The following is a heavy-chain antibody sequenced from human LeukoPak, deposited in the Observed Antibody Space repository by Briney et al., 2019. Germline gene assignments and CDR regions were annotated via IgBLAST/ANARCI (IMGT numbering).Heavy chain of an antibody. J-gene: IGHJ6*02. CDR3: ARGACSGGSCYSAYYYYGMDV. CDR1: GGSVSSGSYY. Sequence: SETLSLTCTVSGGSVSSGSYYWSWIRQPPGKGLEWIGYIYYSGSTNYNPSLKSRVTISVDTSKNQFSLKLSSVTAADTAVYYCARGACSGGSCYSAYYYYGMDVWGQGTTVTVSS. V-gene: IGHV4-61*01. D-gene: IGHD2-15*01. CDR2: IYYSGST.